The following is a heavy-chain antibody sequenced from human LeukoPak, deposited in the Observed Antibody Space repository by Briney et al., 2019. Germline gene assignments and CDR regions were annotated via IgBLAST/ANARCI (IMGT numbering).Heavy chain of an antibody. CDR3: ARTQDLDAFDI. CDR2: ISYDGSNK. Sequence: HPGGSLRLSCAASGFTFSSYAMHWVRQAPGKGLEWVAVISYDGSNKYYADSVKGRFTISRDNSKNTLYLQMNSLRAEDTAVYYCARTQDLDAFDIWGQGTMVTVSS. CDR1: GFTFSSYA. J-gene: IGHJ3*02. V-gene: IGHV3-30-3*01.